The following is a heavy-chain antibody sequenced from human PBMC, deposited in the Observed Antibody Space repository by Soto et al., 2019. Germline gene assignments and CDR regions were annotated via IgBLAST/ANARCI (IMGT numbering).Heavy chain of an antibody. CDR3: ERYDFGIFDY. J-gene: IGHJ4*02. CDR2: IYHSEST. Sequence: XETLSLACAVRGDCFTGSNWWSWVRQPPGKGLEWIGEIYHSESTNYNPSLKSRVTMSIDKSKNQFSLKLTSVTAADTAVYFCERYDFGIFDYWGQGTLVTVSS. V-gene: IGHV4-4*01. CDR1: GDCFTGSNW. D-gene: IGHD4-17*01.